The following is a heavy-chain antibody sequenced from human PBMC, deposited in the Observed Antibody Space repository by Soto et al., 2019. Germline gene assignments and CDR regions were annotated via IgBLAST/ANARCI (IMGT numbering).Heavy chain of an antibody. J-gene: IGHJ4*02. V-gene: IGHV3-20*04. CDR1: GFTFDDYG. CDR2: INWNGGST. Sequence: GSLRLSCAASGFTFDDYGMSWVRQAPGKGLEWVSGINWNGGSTGYADSVKGRFTISRDNAKNSLYLQMNSLRAEDTALYYCARDPVPGSGSYYNGPFDYWGQGTLVTVSS. D-gene: IGHD3-10*01. CDR3: ARDPVPGSGSYYNGPFDY.